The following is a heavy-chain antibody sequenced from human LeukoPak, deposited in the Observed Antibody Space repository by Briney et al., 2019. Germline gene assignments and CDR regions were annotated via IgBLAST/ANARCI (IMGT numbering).Heavy chain of an antibody. CDR2: IKTKGDGGAE. CDR1: GLTFTNAW. J-gene: IGHJ5*02. Sequence: GGSLRLSCAASGLTFTNAWLTWVRQAPGKGLEWVGRIKTKGDGGAEDYAAPVKGRFTISRDDSTKTLYLQMNSLKPEDTAVYYCTTDRMIYATNWAVSWFDPWGQGTLVTVSS. CDR3: TTDRMIYATNWAVSWFDP. V-gene: IGHV3-15*01. D-gene: IGHD2-8*01.